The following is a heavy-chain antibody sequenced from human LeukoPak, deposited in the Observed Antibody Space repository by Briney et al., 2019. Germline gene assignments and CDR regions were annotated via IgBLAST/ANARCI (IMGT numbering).Heavy chain of an antibody. CDR1: GGSFSGYY. CDR3: ARYGRTMIVVARRGWFDP. V-gene: IGHV4-34*01. Sequence: SETLPLTCAVYGGSFSGYYWSWLRQPPGKGLEWIGEINHSGSTNYNPSLKSRVTISVDTSKNQFSLKLSSVTAADTAVYYCARYGRTMIVVARRGWFDPWGQGTLVTVSS. J-gene: IGHJ5*02. D-gene: IGHD3-22*01. CDR2: INHSGST.